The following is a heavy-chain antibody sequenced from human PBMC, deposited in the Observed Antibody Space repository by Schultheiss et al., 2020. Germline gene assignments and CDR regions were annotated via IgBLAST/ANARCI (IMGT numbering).Heavy chain of an antibody. CDR3: ARAGSSSLYGMDV. V-gene: IGHV3-66*02. Sequence: GESLKISCAASGFTVSSNYMSWVRQAPGKGLEWVSVIYSGGSTYYADSVKGRFTISRDNSKNTLYLQMGSLRAEDMAVYYCARAGSSSLYGMDVWGQGTTVTVSS. D-gene: IGHD6-6*01. J-gene: IGHJ6*02. CDR1: GFTVSSNY. CDR2: IYSGGST.